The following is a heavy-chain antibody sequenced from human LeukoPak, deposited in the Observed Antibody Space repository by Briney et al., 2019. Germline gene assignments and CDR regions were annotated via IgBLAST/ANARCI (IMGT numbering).Heavy chain of an antibody. CDR1: GFTFSSYW. CDR2: INSDGSST. D-gene: IGHD3-10*01. J-gene: IGHJ3*02. CDR3: ARDTHYYGSGSPAFDI. Sequence: GGSLRLSCAASGFTFSSYWMHWVRQAPGKGLVWVSRINSDGSSTSYADSVKGRFTISRDNARNSLFLQMDSLRAGDTAVYYCARDTHYYGSGSPAFDIWGQGTMVTVSS. V-gene: IGHV3-74*01.